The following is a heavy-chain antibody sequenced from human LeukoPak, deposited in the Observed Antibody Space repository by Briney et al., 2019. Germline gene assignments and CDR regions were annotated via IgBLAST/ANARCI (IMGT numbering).Heavy chain of an antibody. Sequence: ASVKVSRKASGYTFTSYGISWVRQAPGQGLEWMGWISAYNGNTNYAQKLQGRVTMTTDTSTSTAYMELRSLRSDDTAVYYCARMLRCSSTSCYSAGYYYYMDVWGKGTTVTVSS. CDR3: ARMLRCSSTSCYSAGYYYYMDV. V-gene: IGHV1-18*01. CDR1: GYTFTSYG. J-gene: IGHJ6*03. CDR2: ISAYNGNT. D-gene: IGHD2-2*01.